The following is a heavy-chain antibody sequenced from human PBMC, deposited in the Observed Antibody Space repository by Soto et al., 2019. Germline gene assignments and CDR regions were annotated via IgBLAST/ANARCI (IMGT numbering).Heavy chain of an antibody. V-gene: IGHV4-34*01. D-gene: IGHD2-2*01. CDR3: AGLGYCSSTSCPRECNWFDP. Sequence: SETLTLTCAVYGGSFSGYYWSWIRQPPGKGLEWIGEINHSGSTNYNPSLKSRVTISVDTSKNQFSLKLSSVTAADTAAYYCAGLGYCSSTSCPRECNWFDPWGQGTLVTVSS. J-gene: IGHJ5*02. CDR2: INHSGST. CDR1: GGSFSGYY.